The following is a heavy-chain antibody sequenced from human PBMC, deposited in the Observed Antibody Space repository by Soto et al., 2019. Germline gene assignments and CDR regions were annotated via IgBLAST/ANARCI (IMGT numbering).Heavy chain of an antibody. CDR3: AKDSHITGDPYFDY. V-gene: IGHV3-30*18. J-gene: IGHJ4*02. CDR1: GFTFSSYG. Sequence: QVQLVESGGGVVQPGRSLRLSCAASGFTFSSYGMHWVRQAPGKGLEWVAVISYDGSNKYYADSVKGRFTISRDNSKNTLYLQMNSLRAEATAVYYCAKDSHITGDPYFDYWGQGTLVTVSS. D-gene: IGHD1-20*01. CDR2: ISYDGSNK.